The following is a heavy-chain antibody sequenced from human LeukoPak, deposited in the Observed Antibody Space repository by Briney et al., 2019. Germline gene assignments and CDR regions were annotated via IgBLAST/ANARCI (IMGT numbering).Heavy chain of an antibody. CDR1: GYTFTSYD. D-gene: IGHD3-10*01. CDR2: LNPDSGGT. Sequence: ASVKVSCKASGYTFTSYDINWVRQAPGQGLEWMGRLNPDSGGTNYGQKFQGRVTMTRDTSINTAYMEMSGLTSDDTAVYYCARDLRGFGDYFDYWGQGTLVAVSS. J-gene: IGHJ4*02. CDR3: ARDLRGFGDYFDY. V-gene: IGHV1-2*06.